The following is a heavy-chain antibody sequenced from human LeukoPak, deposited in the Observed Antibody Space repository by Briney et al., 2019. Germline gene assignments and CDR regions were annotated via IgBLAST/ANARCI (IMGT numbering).Heavy chain of an antibody. CDR3: ARSVAVVTATFGY. CDR1: GFTFNSYW. Sequence: GGSLRLSCAASGFTFNSYWMHWLRQAPGKGLVWVSRINSDGSSTSYADSVKGRFTISRDNAKNTLYLQMNSLRAEDTPVYYCARSVAVVTATFGYWGQGTLVTVSS. D-gene: IGHD2-15*01. J-gene: IGHJ4*02. V-gene: IGHV3-74*01. CDR2: INSDGSST.